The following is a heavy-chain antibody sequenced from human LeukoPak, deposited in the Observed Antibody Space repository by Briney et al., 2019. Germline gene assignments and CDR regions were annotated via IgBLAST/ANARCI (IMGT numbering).Heavy chain of an antibody. Sequence: GGSLRLSCAASGFTFSSYSMNWVRQAPGKGLEWVSSISSSSSYIYYADSVKGRFTISRDNAKNSLYLQMNSLRAEDTAAYYCARDQGYCSSTSCYKYYYYYMDVWGKGTTVTVSS. CDR3: ARDQGYCSSTSCYKYYYYYMDV. V-gene: IGHV3-21*01. CDR1: GFTFSSYS. D-gene: IGHD2-2*02. CDR2: ISSSSSYI. J-gene: IGHJ6*03.